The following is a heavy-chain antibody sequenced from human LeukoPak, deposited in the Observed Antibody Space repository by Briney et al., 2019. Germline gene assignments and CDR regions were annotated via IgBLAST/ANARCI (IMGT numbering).Heavy chain of an antibody. CDR3: ARRSVAGSYFDY. CDR1: GFTFSSYE. J-gene: IGHJ4*02. Sequence: PGGSLRLSCAASGFTFSSYEMNWVRQAPGKGLEWVSYISSSASIIFYADSVKGRFTISRDNAKNSLYLQMNSLRAEDMAVYYCARRSVAGSYFDYWGQGTLVTVSS. CDR2: ISSSASII. V-gene: IGHV3-48*03. D-gene: IGHD6-19*01.